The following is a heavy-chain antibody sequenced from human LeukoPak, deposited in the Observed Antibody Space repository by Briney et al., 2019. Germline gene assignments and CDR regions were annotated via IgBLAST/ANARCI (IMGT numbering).Heavy chain of an antibody. D-gene: IGHD6-19*01. CDR2: INSDGSST. CDR3: ARRGAVANAFDI. J-gene: IGHJ3*02. CDR1: GFTFSSYT. Sequence: PGGALRLSCAASGFTFSSYTRNWVRQAPGKGLVWVSRINSDGSSTSYADCVKGRFTISIDNAKNTLYLQMNSLRAEDTAVYYCARRGAVANAFDIWGQGTMVTVSS. V-gene: IGHV3-74*01.